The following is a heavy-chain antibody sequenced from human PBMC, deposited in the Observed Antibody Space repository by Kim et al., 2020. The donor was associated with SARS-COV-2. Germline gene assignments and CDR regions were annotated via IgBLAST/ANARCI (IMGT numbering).Heavy chain of an antibody. D-gene: IGHD3-22*01. V-gene: IGHV1-8*01. J-gene: IGHJ6*03. CDR3: ARGARGSTMIVVVPLYYYYMDV. Sequence: ASVKVSCKASGYTFTSHDINWVRQATGQGLEWMGWMNPNSGNTGYAQKFQGRVTMTRNTSISTAYMELSSLRSEDTAVYYCARGARGSTMIVVVPLYYYYMDVWGKGTTVTVSS. CDR2: MNPNSGNT. CDR1: GYTFTSHD.